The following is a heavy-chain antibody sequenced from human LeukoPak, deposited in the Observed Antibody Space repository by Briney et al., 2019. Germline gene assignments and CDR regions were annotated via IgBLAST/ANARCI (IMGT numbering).Heavy chain of an antibody. CDR2: IWNDGSKK. Sequence: GSLRLSCAASGFRFSTFGMHWARRAPGKGLEWVAVIWNDGSKKFYAESVKRRFTISRDNSQNTLYLQMNRLRAEDTAVYYCGRDSLGGDYWGQGTLVTVSS. CDR1: GFRFSTFG. CDR3: GRDSLGGDY. J-gene: IGHJ4*02. V-gene: IGHV3-33*08. D-gene: IGHD3-16*01.